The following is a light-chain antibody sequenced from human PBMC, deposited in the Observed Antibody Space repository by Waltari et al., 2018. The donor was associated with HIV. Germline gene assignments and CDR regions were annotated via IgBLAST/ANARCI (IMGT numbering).Light chain of an antibody. J-gene: IGKJ3*01. CDR2: GAS. V-gene: IGKV1-33*01. Sequence: DIQMTQSTSSLSASVGDRVTITCQASQDISNYLNWYQQKPGKAPKLLIYGASNLETGVPSRFSGSGSGTDFTFTISRLQPEDIAAYYCQQYDNLPFTFGPGTKVDIK. CDR3: QQYDNLPFT. CDR1: QDISNY.